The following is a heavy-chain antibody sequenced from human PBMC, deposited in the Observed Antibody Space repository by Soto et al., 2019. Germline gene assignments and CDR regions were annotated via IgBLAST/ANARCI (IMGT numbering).Heavy chain of an antibody. CDR3: ARVRGTLRCLEWLENTHARDDAFDI. V-gene: IGHV4-4*02. CDR1: GGSISSSNW. CDR2: IYHSGST. J-gene: IGHJ3*02. D-gene: IGHD3-3*01. Sequence: QVQLQESGPGLVKPSGTLSLTCAVSGGSISSSNWWSWVRQPPGKGLEWIGEIYHSGSTNYNPSRKSRVTISVDKSKNQFSLQLSSVTAADTAVYYCARVRGTLRCLEWLENTHARDDAFDIWGQGTMVTVSS.